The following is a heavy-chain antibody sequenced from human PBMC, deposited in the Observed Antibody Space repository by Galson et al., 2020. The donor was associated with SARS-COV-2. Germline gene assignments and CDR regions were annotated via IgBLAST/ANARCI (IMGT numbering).Heavy chain of an antibody. CDR2: IYIGGST. D-gene: IGHD3-16*01. V-gene: IGHV3-66*01. J-gene: IGHJ4*02. CDR1: GFTVSSNY. Sequence: TGGSLRLSCAASGFTVSSNYMSWVRQAPGKGLERVSVIYIGGSTHYADSVKGRLTTSRDNSQKTLYPQMNSLGAEDTAVYYCARDLGRYGVVPSWGQGTLVTVSS. CDR3: ARDLGRYGVVPS.